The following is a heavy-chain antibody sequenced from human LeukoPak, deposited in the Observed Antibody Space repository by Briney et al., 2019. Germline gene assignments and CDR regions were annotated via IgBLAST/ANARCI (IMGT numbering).Heavy chain of an antibody. Sequence: PGGSLRLSCAASGFTFSSYGMHWVRRAPGKGLEWVAVISYDGSNKYYADSVKGRFTISRDNSKNTLYLQMNSLRAEDTAVYYCALAMIVVVITDPVDYWGQGTLVTVSS. V-gene: IGHV3-30*03. J-gene: IGHJ4*02. CDR3: ALAMIVVVITDPVDY. CDR1: GFTFSSYG. D-gene: IGHD3-22*01. CDR2: ISYDGSNK.